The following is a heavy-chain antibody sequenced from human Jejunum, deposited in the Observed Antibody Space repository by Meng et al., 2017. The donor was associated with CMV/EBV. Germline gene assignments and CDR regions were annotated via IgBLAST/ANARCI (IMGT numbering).Heavy chain of an antibody. CDR1: EFSFSTYF. CDR2: ISSSGDIT. CDR3: AKDEGAWSSYSFDH. J-gene: IGHJ4*02. V-gene: IGHV3-23*01. Sequence: SEFSFSTYFIGWVRQAPGKGLEWVSTISSSGDITYYADSVKGRFTISRDNSKDTLYLQLNSLTAEDTAVYYCAKDEGAWSSYSFDHWGQGTLVTVSS. D-gene: IGHD2-8*02.